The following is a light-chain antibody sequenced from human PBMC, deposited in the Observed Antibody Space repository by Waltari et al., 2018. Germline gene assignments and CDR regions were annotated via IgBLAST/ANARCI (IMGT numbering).Light chain of an antibody. CDR2: DAS. Sequence: QSPATLSLSPGERATLSCRASQSVSSYLAWYQQKPGQAPRLLIYDASNRATGIPARFSGSGSGTDFTLTISSLEPEDFAVYYCQQRSNWPLTFGGGTKVEIK. J-gene: IGKJ4*01. V-gene: IGKV3-11*01. CDR1: QSVSSY. CDR3: QQRSNWPLT.